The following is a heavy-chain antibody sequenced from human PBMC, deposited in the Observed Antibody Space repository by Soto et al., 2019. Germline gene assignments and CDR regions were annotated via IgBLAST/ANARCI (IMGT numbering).Heavy chain of an antibody. CDR1: GFTFSSYG. Sequence: QVQLVESGGGVVQPGRSLRLSCAASGFTFSSYGMHWVRQAPGKGLEWVAVISYDGSNKYYADSVKGRFTISRDNSKNSLYLQMNSLRAEDTAVYYCAKGYDYVWGSYRSRGYFDYWGQGTLVTVSS. J-gene: IGHJ4*02. CDR3: AKGYDYVWGSYRSRGYFDY. CDR2: ISYDGSNK. D-gene: IGHD3-16*02. V-gene: IGHV3-30*18.